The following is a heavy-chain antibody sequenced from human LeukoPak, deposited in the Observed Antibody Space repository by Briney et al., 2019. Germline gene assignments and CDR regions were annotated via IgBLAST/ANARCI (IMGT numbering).Heavy chain of an antibody. D-gene: IGHD2-21*02. V-gene: IGHV4-59*08. CDR3: ARLDCGGDCYVDY. CDR1: GASFTSNY. J-gene: IGHJ4*02. CDR2: IYYSGTT. Sequence: SETLSLTCTVSGASFTSNYWSWIRQPPGKGLEWIGYIYYSGTTTYNPSLERRVTMSVDMPKTQFSLRLNSVTATDTAVYYCARLDCGGDCYVDYWGQGTLVTVSS.